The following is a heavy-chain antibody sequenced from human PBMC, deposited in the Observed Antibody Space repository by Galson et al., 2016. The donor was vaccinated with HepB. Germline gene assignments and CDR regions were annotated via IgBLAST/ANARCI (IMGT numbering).Heavy chain of an antibody. V-gene: IGHV6-1*01. J-gene: IGHJ6*02. Sequence: CAISGDSVYNNGAAWVWIRQSPSRGLEWLGGTFYRSTWENHYAGSVINRITISPDTSRKQFSLHLHSLTPEDTAVYYCARAVMLGRGMDVWGQGTTVTVSS. CDR3: ARAVMLGRGMDV. D-gene: IGHD3-10*01. CDR1: GDSVYNNGAA. CDR2: TFYRSTWEN.